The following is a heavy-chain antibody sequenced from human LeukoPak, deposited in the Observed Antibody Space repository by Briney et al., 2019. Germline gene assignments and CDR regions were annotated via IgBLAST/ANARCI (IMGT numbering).Heavy chain of an antibody. CDR3: TTFDYAAFLI. V-gene: IGHV3-15*01. J-gene: IGHJ3*02. Sequence: GGSLTLSCAVSGFTSSNAWMSWVRQAPGKGLEWVGRIKSKTGGGTRDYAAPVKGRITISRDDSKNTLYLQMNSLKTEDTAVYYCTTFDYAAFLIWGQGTMVTVSS. CDR1: GFTSSNAW. D-gene: IGHD4/OR15-4a*01. CDR2: IKSKTGGGTR.